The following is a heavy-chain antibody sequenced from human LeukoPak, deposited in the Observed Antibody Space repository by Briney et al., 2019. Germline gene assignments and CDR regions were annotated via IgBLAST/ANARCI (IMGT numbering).Heavy chain of an antibody. CDR3: ARDWDYSRGHDVFDI. Sequence: EASVKVSCKASGYTFTSYGMSWVRQAPGQGLEWMGWISAYKGNTYYAQKLQGRVTLTTDTSTSTAYMELRSLRSDDTAVYYCARDWDYSRGHDVFDIWGQGTMVTVSS. CDR2: ISAYKGNT. J-gene: IGHJ3*02. D-gene: IGHD6-13*01. CDR1: GYTFTSYG. V-gene: IGHV1-18*01.